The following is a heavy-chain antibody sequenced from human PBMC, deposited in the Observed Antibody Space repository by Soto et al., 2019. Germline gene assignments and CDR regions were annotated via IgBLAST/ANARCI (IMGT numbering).Heavy chain of an antibody. D-gene: IGHD1-26*01. J-gene: IGHJ3*02. Sequence: GWSLRLSCAASLFTFSSYAMSWVRQAPGKGLEWVSAISGSGGSTYYADSVKGRFTISRDNSKNTLYLQMNSLRAEDTAVYYCAKSVGATGTMLDDAFDIWGQGTMVTVSS. CDR3: AKSVGATGTMLDDAFDI. CDR2: ISGSGGST. CDR1: LFTFSSYA. V-gene: IGHV3-23*01.